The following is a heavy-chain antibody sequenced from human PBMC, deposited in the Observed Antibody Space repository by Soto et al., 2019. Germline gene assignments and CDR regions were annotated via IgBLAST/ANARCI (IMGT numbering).Heavy chain of an antibody. CDR1: GGTFSSYA. J-gene: IGHJ6*02. V-gene: IGHV1-69*06. CDR2: IIPIFGTA. CDR3: ARGWGSNYDSSGGMDV. D-gene: IGHD3-16*01. Sequence: QVQQVQSGAEVKKPGSSVKVSCKASGGTFSSYAISWVRQAPGQGLEWMGGIIPIFGTANYAQKFQGRVTITADKSTSTAYMELSSLRSEDTAVYYCARGWGSNYDSSGGMDVWGQGTTVTVSS.